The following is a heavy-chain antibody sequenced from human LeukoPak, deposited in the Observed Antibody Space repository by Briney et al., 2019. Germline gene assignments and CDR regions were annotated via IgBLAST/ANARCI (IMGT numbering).Heavy chain of an antibody. CDR2: ISSGSSTI. CDR1: GVSVTTNH. CDR3: ARENIVVVTAIRDAFDI. D-gene: IGHD2-21*02. V-gene: IGHV3-48*02. Sequence: GGSLRLSCAVSGVSVTTNHMSWVRQAPGKGLEWVSYISSGSSTIYYADSVKGRFTISRDNAKNSLCLQMNSLRDEDTAVYYCARENIVVVTAIRDAFDIWGQGTMVTVSS. J-gene: IGHJ3*02.